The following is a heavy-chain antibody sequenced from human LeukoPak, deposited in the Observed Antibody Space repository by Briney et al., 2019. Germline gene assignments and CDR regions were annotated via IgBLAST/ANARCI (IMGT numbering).Heavy chain of an antibody. CDR2: IRGSGGIT. Sequence: PGGSLRLSCAASGFTFRSYNMIWVRQAPGEGLEWVSTIRGSGGITYYADSVKGRFTISRDESKNTLYLQMNSLRAEDTAVYYCAKGRGRNWDGGDCWGQGTLVTVSS. CDR3: AKGRGRNWDGGDC. D-gene: IGHD1-20*01. CDR1: GFTFRSYN. J-gene: IGHJ4*02. V-gene: IGHV3-23*01.